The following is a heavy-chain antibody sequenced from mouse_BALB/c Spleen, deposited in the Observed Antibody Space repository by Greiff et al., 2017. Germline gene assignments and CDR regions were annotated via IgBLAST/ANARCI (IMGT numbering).Heavy chain of an antibody. CDR1: AYTFTDYA. D-gene: IGHD3-2*02. V-gene: IGHV1S137*01. Sequence: VQLQQSGAELVRPGVSVKISCKGSAYTFTDYAMHWVKQSHAKSLEWIGVISTYYGDASYNQKFKGKATMTVDKSSSTAYMELARLTSEDSAIYYCARSGPLMDYWGQGTSVTVSS. CDR2: ISTYYGDA. J-gene: IGHJ4*01. CDR3: ARSGPLMDY.